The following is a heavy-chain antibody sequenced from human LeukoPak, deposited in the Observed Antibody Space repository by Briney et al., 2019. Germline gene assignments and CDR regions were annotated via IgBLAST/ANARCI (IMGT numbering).Heavy chain of an antibody. CDR1: GFTVSSNY. CDR2: IYSGGST. CDR3: ARDRGSNWFDP. V-gene: IGHV3-66*01. J-gene: IGHJ5*02. Sequence: GGTLRLSCAASGFTVSSNYMSWVRQAPGKGLEWVSVIYSGGSTYYADSVKGRFTISRDNSKNTLYLQMNSLRAEDTAVYYCARDRGSNWFDPWGQGTLVTVSS. D-gene: IGHD3-10*01.